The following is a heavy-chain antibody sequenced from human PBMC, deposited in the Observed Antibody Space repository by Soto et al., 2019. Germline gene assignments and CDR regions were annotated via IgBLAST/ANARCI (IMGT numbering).Heavy chain of an antibody. V-gene: IGHV3-48*03. CDR2: ISGSGSTI. CDR1: GFTFSSHE. J-gene: IGHJ1*01. CDR3: ARGGVY. Sequence: GGSLRLSCEATGFTFSSHEMNWIRQTPGKRLEWIAKISGSGSTINYADSVKGRFTISRDNVQRTLHLQMDSLRVEVTGVYYCARGGVYWGRGTLVTVPQ. D-gene: IGHD2-8*01.